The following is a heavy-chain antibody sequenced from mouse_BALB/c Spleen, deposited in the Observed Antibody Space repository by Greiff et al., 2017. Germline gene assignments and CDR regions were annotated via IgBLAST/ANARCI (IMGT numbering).Heavy chain of an antibody. Sequence: EVKVEESGGGLVKPGGSLKLSCAASGFTFSSYAMSWVRQSPEKRLEWVAEISSGGSYTYYPDTVTGRFTISRDNAKNTLYLEMSSLRSEDTAMYYCARDRGATDAMDYWGQGTSVTVSS. V-gene: IGHV5-9-4*01. CDR2: ISSGGSYT. CDR1: GFTFSSYA. D-gene: IGHD1-1*01. CDR3: ARDRGATDAMDY. J-gene: IGHJ4*01.